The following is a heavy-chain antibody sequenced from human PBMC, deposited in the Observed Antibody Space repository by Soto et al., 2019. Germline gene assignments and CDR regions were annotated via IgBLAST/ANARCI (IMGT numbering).Heavy chain of an antibody. V-gene: IGHV3-30*14. CDR2: ISYDGSDR. D-gene: IGHD2-8*01. CDR3: ARGNGLNFYHYTMDV. Sequence: QVHLVESGGGVVQPGRSLRLSCAASGFIFSDFAMHWVRQGPGKGLEWVTVISYDGSDRYYADSVNGRFTISKDNSRNTLYLQMNSLRHEDTAVYYCARGNGLNFYHYTMDVWGRGTTVTVSS. J-gene: IGHJ6*02. CDR1: GFIFSDFA.